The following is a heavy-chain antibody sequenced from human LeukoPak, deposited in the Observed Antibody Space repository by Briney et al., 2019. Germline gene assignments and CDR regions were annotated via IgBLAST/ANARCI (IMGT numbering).Heavy chain of an antibody. Sequence: SETLSLTCAVYGGSFSGYYWSWIRQPPGKGLEWIGEINHSGSTNYNPSLKSRVTISVDTSKNQFSLKLSSVTAADTAVYYCAVLNRPQYYFDYWGQGTLVTVSS. CDR3: AVLNRPQYYFDY. D-gene: IGHD4/OR15-4a*01. CDR1: GGSFSGYY. V-gene: IGHV4-34*01. J-gene: IGHJ4*02. CDR2: INHSGST.